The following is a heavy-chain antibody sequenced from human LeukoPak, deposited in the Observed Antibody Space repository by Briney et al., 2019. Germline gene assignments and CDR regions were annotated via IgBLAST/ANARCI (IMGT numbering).Heavy chain of an antibody. Sequence: SETLSLTCTVSGGSISSGSYYWSWIRQPAGKGLEWIGRIYTSGSTNYNPSLKSRVAISVDTSKNQFSLKLSSVTAADTAVYYCARGPPEDGSGSYYDYWGQGNLVTVSS. V-gene: IGHV4-61*02. J-gene: IGHJ4*02. CDR1: GGSISSGSYY. CDR3: ARGPPEDGSGSYYDY. CDR2: IYTSGST. D-gene: IGHD3-10*01.